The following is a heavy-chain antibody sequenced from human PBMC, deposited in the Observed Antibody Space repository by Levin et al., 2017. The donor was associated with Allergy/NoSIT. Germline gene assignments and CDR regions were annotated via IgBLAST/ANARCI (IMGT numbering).Heavy chain of an antibody. CDR3: ARSGSYYSFDY. Sequence: GESLKISCAASGFTFSSYSMNWVRQAPGKGLEWVSSISSSSSYIYYADSVKGRFTISRDNAKNSLYLQMNSLRAEDTAVYYCARSGSYYSFDYWGQGTLVTVSS. CDR1: GFTFSSYS. D-gene: IGHD1-26*01. J-gene: IGHJ4*02. CDR2: ISSSSSYI. V-gene: IGHV3-21*01.